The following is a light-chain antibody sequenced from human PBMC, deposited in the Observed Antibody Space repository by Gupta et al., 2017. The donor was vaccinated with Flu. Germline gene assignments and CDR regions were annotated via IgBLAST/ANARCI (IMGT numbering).Light chain of an antibody. CDR2: AAS. J-gene: IGKJ2*02. CDR1: QSISSY. V-gene: IGKV1-39*01. Sequence: PSSLSASVGDRVTITCRASQSISSYLNWYQQKPGKAPKLLIYAASSLQSGVPSRFSGSGSGTDFTLTISSLQPEDFATYYCQQSYSSPRTFGQGTKLEIK. CDR3: QQSYSSPRT.